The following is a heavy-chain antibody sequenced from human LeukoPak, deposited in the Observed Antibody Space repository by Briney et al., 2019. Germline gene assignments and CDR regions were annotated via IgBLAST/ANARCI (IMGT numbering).Heavy chain of an antibody. V-gene: IGHV2-5*02. CDR2: IYWDGDS. J-gene: IGHJ4*02. CDR1: GFSISTHGVG. CDR3: AHSVALDYRSFDY. D-gene: IGHD4-11*01. Sequence: SGPTLANPTQTLTLTCTFSGFSISTHGVGVGWIRQPPGKALEWLALIYWDGDSRYSPSLRSRLTITKDASKNQVVLTVTDVDPVDTATYFCAHSVALDYRSFDYWGQGTLVTVSS.